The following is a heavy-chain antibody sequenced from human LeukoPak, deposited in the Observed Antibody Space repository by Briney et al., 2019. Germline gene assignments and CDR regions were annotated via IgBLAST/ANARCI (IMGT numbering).Heavy chain of an antibody. D-gene: IGHD2-21*02. CDR2: ISYDGSNK. Sequence: GGSLILSCAASGVTFSSYVRHWVRQAPGKGLEWVAVISYDGSNKYYADPVKGRFTIYRDHSKNTLYLQMNTLRAEDTAVYYCAKVQYCGGDCYPYFDYWGQGTLVTVPS. CDR3: AKVQYCGGDCYPYFDY. J-gene: IGHJ4*02. CDR1: GVTFSSYV. V-gene: IGHV3-30*18.